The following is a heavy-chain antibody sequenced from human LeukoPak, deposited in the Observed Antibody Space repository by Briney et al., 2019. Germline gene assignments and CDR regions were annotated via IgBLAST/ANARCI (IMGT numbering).Heavy chain of an antibody. D-gene: IGHD5-12*01. V-gene: IGHV4-39*01. CDR1: GGSISSSSYY. CDR2: IYYSGST. J-gene: IGHJ1*01. Sequence: PSETLSLTCTVSGGSISSSSYYWGWIRQPPGKGLEWIGSIYYSGSTYYNPSLKSRVTISVDTSKNQFSLKLSSVTAADTAVYYCAMLPEWLDAEYFQHWGQGTLVTVSS. CDR3: AMLPEWLDAEYFQH.